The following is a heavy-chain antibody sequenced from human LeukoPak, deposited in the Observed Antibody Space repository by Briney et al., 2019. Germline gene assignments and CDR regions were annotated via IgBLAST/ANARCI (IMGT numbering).Heavy chain of an antibody. CDR1: GDSVSSLSAT. V-gene: IGHV6-1*01. D-gene: IGHD6-13*01. CDR2: TYYRSKWYN. Sequence: SQTLSLTCALSGDSVSSLSATWNWIRQSPLRGLEWLARTYYRSKWYNDYAVYVQSRLTINPDTSKNKFSLQLNSVTPEDTAVYYCARVGHPWGIEDAFDIWGQGTMVTVSS. CDR3: ARVGHPWGIEDAFDI. J-gene: IGHJ3*02.